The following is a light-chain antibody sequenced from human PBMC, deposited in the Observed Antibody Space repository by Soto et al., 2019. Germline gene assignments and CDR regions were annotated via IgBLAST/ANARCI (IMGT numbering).Light chain of an antibody. CDR3: QQRSNWPPGYT. CDR2: DAS. Sequence: EIVLTQSPATLSLSPGERATLSCRASQSVSSYLAWYQQKPGQAPRLLIYDASNRATGIPARFSGSGTGTDYTLTINSLEHEDFAVYYCQQRSNWPPGYTFGQGTKQEIK. V-gene: IGKV3-11*01. CDR1: QSVSSY. J-gene: IGKJ2*01.